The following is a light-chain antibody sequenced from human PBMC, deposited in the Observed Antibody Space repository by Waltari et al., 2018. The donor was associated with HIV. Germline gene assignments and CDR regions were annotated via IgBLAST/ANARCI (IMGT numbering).Light chain of an antibody. CDR1: SSDIGGYHY. J-gene: IGLJ2*01. Sequence: HSALTQPPSASGSPGHSVRNSCTRTSSDIGGYHYVSCYHTHTPTAPHPTMTTQQHPGKAPKLIITEVTKRPSGVPDRFSGSKSGNTASLTVSGLQAEDEAHYYCSSYAPTNNFYVLFGGGTALTVL. CDR2: EVT. V-gene: IGLV2-8*01. CDR3: SSYAPTNNFYVL.